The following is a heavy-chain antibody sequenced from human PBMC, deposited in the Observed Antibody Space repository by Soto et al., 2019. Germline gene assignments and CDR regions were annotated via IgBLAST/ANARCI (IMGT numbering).Heavy chain of an antibody. CDR2: FDPEDGET. J-gene: IGHJ4*02. V-gene: IGHV1-24*01. CDR3: ATAAYSSGWLLDY. Sequence: ASVKVSCKVSGYTLTELSMHWVRQAPGKGLEWMGGFDPEDGETIYAQKFQGRVTMTEETSTDTAYMELSSLRSEDTAVYYCATAAYSSGWLLDYWGQGTLVTVSS. CDR1: GYTLTELS. D-gene: IGHD6-19*01.